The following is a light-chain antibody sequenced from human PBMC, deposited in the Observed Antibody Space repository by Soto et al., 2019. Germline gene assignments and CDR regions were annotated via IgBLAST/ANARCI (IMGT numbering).Light chain of an antibody. J-gene: IGKJ1*01. CDR3: QQYDNWPWT. Sequence: EIVMTQSPATLSVSPGGRATLSCMASQSISDTLAWYQQKPGQAPRLLIYSASRRATGFSARFSGSGSGTDFTLTISSLQSEDFAVYYCQQYDNWPWTFGQGTKVDI. CDR1: QSISDT. CDR2: SAS. V-gene: IGKV3-15*01.